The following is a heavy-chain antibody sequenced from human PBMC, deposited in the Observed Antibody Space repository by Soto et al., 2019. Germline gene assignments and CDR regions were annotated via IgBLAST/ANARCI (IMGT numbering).Heavy chain of an antibody. V-gene: IGHV3-21*01. Sequence: GGSLRLSCAASGFTFSSYSMNWVRQAPGKGLEWVSSISSSSSYIYYADSVKGRFTISRDNAKNSLYLQMNSLRAEDTAVYYCARDQPGYSYGYGLGYWGQGTLVT. CDR2: ISSSSSYI. CDR1: GFTFSSYS. D-gene: IGHD5-18*01. CDR3: ARDQPGYSYGYGLGY. J-gene: IGHJ4*02.